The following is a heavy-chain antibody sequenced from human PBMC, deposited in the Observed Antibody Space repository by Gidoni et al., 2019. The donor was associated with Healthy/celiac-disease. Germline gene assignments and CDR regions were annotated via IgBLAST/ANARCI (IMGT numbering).Heavy chain of an antibody. D-gene: IGHD3-22*01. J-gene: IGHJ3*02. V-gene: IGHV3-23*01. CDR1: GFTFSSYA. Sequence: EVQLLESGGGLVQPGGSLRLSCAASGFTFSSYAMSWVRQAPGKGLEWVSAISGSGGSTYYADSVKGRFTISRDNSKNTLYLQMNSLRAEDTAVYYCAKDLEGDSSGYSNAFDIWGQGTMVTVSS. CDR3: AKDLEGDSSGYSNAFDI. CDR2: ISGSGGST.